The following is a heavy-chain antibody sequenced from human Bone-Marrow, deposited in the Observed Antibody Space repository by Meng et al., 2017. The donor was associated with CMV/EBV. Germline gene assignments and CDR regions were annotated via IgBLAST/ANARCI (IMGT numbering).Heavy chain of an antibody. CDR3: ARAHGGNSLDY. V-gene: IGHV4-34*01. CDR1: GGSFSGYY. J-gene: IGHJ4*02. CDR2: INHSGST. Sequence: SETLSLTCAVYGGSFSGYYWSWIRQPPGKGLEWIGEINHSGSTNYNPSLKSRVTISVDTSKNQFSLKLSPVTAADTAVYYCARAHGGNSLDYWGQGTLVPVSS. D-gene: IGHD4-23*01.